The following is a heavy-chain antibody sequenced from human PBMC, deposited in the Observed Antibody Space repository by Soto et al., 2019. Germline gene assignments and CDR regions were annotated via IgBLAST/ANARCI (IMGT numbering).Heavy chain of an antibody. CDR3: ARATYYYDSSAAFDI. J-gene: IGHJ3*02. CDR1: GFTFSSYG. CDR2: IWCDGSNK. D-gene: IGHD3-22*01. Sequence: QVQLVESGGGVVQPGRSLRLSCAASGFTFSSYGMHWVRQAPGKGLEWVAVIWCDGSNKYYADSVKGRFTISRDNSKNTLYLQMNSLRAEDTAVYYCARATYYYDSSAAFDIWGQGTMVTVSS. V-gene: IGHV3-33*01.